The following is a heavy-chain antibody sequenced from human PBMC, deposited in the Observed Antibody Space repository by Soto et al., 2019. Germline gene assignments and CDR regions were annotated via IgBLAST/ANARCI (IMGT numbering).Heavy chain of an antibody. CDR1: GYSFSSYG. Sequence: GASVKVSCKASGYSFSSYGISWVRQAPGQGLEWMGWISAYFSNTNYAQKLQGRVTMTTDTSTSTAYMELRSLTSDDTAVYYCARVARLVSLADCMHVWGQATTVTV. CDR2: ISAYFSNT. CDR3: ARVARLVSLADCMHV. V-gene: IGHV1-18*01. J-gene: IGHJ6*01. D-gene: IGHD2-21*02.